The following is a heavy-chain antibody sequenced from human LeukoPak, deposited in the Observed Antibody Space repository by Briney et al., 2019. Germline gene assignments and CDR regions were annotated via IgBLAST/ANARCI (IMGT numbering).Heavy chain of an antibody. CDR2: ISHSGST. CDR1: GGSFSGYY. V-gene: IGHV4-34*01. Sequence: SETLSLTCAVYGGSFSGYYWSWIRQPPGKGLEWIGEISHSGSTNYNPSLKSRVTISVDTSKNQFSLKLSSVTAADTAVYYCASVENICSSTSCYPPPPVDYWGQGTLVTVSS. J-gene: IGHJ4*02. D-gene: IGHD2-2*01. CDR3: ASVENICSSTSCYPPPPVDY.